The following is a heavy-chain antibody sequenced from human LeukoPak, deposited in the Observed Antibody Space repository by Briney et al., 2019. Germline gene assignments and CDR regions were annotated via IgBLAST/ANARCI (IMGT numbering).Heavy chain of an antibody. CDR2: IHTSGDT. J-gene: IGHJ5*02. D-gene: IGHD4-17*01. CDR3: IVFGDSNH. V-gene: IGHV3-53*01. Sequence: GGSLRLSCAASGVTGSHNYVSWIRQAPGKGLEWVSAIHTSGDTCYADSVKGRFTISRDTSKNTLYLQINSLRVEDTAVYYCIVFGDSNHWGQGTLVTVSS. CDR1: GVTGSHNY.